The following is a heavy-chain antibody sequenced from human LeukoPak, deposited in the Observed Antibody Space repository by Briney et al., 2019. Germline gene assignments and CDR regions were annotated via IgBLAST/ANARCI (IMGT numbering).Heavy chain of an antibody. Sequence: GGSLRLSCAASGFTVSSNFMSWVRQAPGKGLEWVSTIYSDGTTYYADSVKGRFTISRHNSKNTLYLQMNSLRAEDTAVYYCASAGYASWFDPWGQGTLVTVSS. J-gene: IGHJ5*02. CDR2: IYSDGTT. CDR3: ASAGYASWFDP. CDR1: GFTVSSNF. V-gene: IGHV3-53*04. D-gene: IGHD3-16*01.